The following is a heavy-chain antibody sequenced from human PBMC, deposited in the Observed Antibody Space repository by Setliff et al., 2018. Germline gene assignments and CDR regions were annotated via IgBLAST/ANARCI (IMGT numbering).Heavy chain of an antibody. J-gene: IGHJ4*02. V-gene: IGHV3-23*01. CDR1: GYTSSSYA. CDR3: CSGSYLFVY. CDR2: ISASGDTT. D-gene: IGHD1-26*01. Sequence: GSLRLSCAASGYTSSSYAMTWVRQAPGKGLEWVSIISASGDTTYYADSVTGRFTISRDNSKNTLYLQMNSLRAEDTAVYYCCSGSYLFVYWGQGSLVTVSS.